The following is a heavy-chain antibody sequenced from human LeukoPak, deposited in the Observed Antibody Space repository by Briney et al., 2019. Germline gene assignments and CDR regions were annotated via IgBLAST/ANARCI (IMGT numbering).Heavy chain of an antibody. CDR1: GGSISSSSYY. D-gene: IGHD2-21*02. CDR2: MYYSGST. CDR3: ARRPTYCGGDCYQDAFDI. Sequence: SETLSLTCTVSGGSISSSSYYWGWIRQPPGKGLEWIGNMYYSGSTYYNPSLKSRVTISVDTSKNQFSLKLSSVTAADTAVYYCARRPTYCGGDCYQDAFDIWGQGTMVTVSS. V-gene: IGHV4-39*07. J-gene: IGHJ3*02.